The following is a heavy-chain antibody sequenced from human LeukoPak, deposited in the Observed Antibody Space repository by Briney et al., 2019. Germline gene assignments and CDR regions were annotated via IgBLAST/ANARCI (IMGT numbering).Heavy chain of an antibody. CDR1: GYSISSGYY. J-gene: IGHJ4*02. CDR3: ASPDPYYYDSSGYYPFDY. CDR2: IYRSGST. Sequence: PSETLSLTCTVSGYSISSGYYWGWIRQPPGKGLEWIGSIYRSGSTYYNPSLKSRVTISVDTSKNQFSLKLSSVTAADTAVYYCASPDPYYYDSSGYYPFDYWGQGTLVTVSS. D-gene: IGHD3-22*01. V-gene: IGHV4-38-2*02.